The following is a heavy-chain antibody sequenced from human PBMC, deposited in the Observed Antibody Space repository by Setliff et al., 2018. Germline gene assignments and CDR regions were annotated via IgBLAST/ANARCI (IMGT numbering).Heavy chain of an antibody. Sequence: SETLSLTCSVSVVSFKSHYWSWIRQSPGKGLEWIGYIFYNGATDYNPSFKSRVTMSVDASQNQFSLKLSSVTAEDTAVYYCARDGGEYWGQGTLVTVSS. CDR3: ARDGGEY. D-gene: IGHD3-16*01. CDR1: VVSFKSHY. V-gene: IGHV4-59*11. J-gene: IGHJ4*02. CDR2: IFYNGAT.